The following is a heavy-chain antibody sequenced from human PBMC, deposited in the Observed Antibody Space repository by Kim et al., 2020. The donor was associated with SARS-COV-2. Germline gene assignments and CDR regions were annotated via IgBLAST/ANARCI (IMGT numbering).Heavy chain of an antibody. CDR2: IYSGGST. Sequence: GGSLRLSCAASGFTVSSNYMSWVRQAPGKGLEWVSVIYSGGSTYYADSVKGRFTISRDNSKNTLYLQMNSLRAEDTAVYYCAIDGRDFWSGYDYWGQGTLVTVSS. J-gene: IGHJ4*02. CDR3: AIDGRDFWSGYDY. D-gene: IGHD3-3*01. CDR1: GFTVSSNY. V-gene: IGHV3-66*01.